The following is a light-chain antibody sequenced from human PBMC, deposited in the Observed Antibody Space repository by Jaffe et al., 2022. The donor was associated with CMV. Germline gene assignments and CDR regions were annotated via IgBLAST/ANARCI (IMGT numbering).Light chain of an antibody. Sequence: EILMTQSPATLSVSPGERASLSCRASQSVSSNLAWYQQTPGQAPRLLMYGASTRASGIPARFSGGGSGTEFTLTISSLQSEDFAVYYCQQYYNWPPTFGQGTKVEIK. CDR3: QQYYNWPPT. CDR2: GAS. J-gene: IGKJ1*01. CDR1: QSVSSN. V-gene: IGKV3-15*01.